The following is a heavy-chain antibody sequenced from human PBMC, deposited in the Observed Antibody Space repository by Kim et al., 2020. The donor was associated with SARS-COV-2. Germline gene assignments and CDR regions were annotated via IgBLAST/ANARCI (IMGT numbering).Heavy chain of an antibody. CDR2: ISYDGSNK. CDR1: GFTFSSYA. CDR3: ARDLLLWFGEFYYYYGMDV. V-gene: IGHV3-30*04. J-gene: IGHJ6*02. D-gene: IGHD3-10*01. Sequence: GGSLRLSCAASGFTFSSYAMHWVRQAPGKGLEWVAVISYDGSNKYYADSVKGRFTISRDNSKNTLYLQMNSLRAEDTAVYYCARDLLLWFGEFYYYYGMDVWGQGTTVTVSS.